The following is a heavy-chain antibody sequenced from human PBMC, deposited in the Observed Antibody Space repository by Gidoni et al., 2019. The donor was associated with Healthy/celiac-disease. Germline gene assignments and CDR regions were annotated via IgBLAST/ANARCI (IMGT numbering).Heavy chain of an antibody. J-gene: IGHJ5*02. V-gene: IGHV4-31*03. CDR3: ARGLPSVTTSWFDP. Sequence: QVQLQESGPGLVKPSQTLSLTCTVSGCSISSGGYYWSWIRQHPGKGLEWIGYIYYSGSTYYNPSLKSRVTISVDTSKNQFSLKLSSVTAADTAVYYCARGLPSVTTSWFDPWGQGTLVTVSS. D-gene: IGHD4-17*01. CDR1: GCSISSGGYY. CDR2: IYYSGST.